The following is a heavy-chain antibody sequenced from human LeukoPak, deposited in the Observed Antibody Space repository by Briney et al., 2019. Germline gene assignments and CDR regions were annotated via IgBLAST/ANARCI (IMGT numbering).Heavy chain of an antibody. CDR3: AGVKDYYGSGVFDP. CDR1: GYSITSGYY. J-gene: IGHJ5*02. D-gene: IGHD3-10*01. V-gene: IGHV4-38-2*02. Sequence: TSETLSLTCSVSGYSITSGYYWGWIRQTPGKGLEWIGSSYHTGSTLYNPSLKSRVTISVDTSKNQFSLKLSSVTAADTAVYYCAGVKDYYGSGVFDPWGQGTLVTASS. CDR2: SYHTGST.